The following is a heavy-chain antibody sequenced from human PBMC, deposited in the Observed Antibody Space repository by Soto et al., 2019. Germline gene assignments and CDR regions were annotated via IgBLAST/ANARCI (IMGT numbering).Heavy chain of an antibody. Sequence: QLLLQESGPGLVKSSETLSLTCSVSGGSISSSSYYWNCIRQSPGKGLEWIGSVYYSGTTYYNPSLKRRVTISVDTYNQFSLKLSSVTAADTAYYFCARRPMVGPVAENAFDIWGQGTRVTVSS. CDR1: GGSISSSSYY. V-gene: IGHV4-39*01. CDR2: VYYSGTT. CDR3: ARRPMVGPVAENAFDI. J-gene: IGHJ3*02. D-gene: IGHD6-19*01.